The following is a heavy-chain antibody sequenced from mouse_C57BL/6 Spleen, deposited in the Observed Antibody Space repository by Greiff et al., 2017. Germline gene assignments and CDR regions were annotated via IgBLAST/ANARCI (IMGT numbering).Heavy chain of an antibody. CDR3: ARSGYGKGNAMDY. J-gene: IGHJ4*01. CDR2: IYPIDGST. CDR1: GYTFTDHT. D-gene: IGHD1-1*01. Sequence: VQLQQSDAELVKPGASVKISCKVSGYTFTDHTIHWMKQRPEQGLEWIGYIYPIDGSTKYNEKFKGKATLTADKSSSTAYMQLNSLSSEDSAVYFCARSGYGKGNAMDYWGQGTSVTVSS. V-gene: IGHV1-78*01.